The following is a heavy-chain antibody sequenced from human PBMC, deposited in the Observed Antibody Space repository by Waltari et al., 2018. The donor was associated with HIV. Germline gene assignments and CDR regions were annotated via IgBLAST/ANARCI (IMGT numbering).Heavy chain of an antibody. Sequence: QVQLVQSGAELKKSGASVKVSCKPSGYTFTDYYIHWVRQAPGQGLEWMGLININSGGTNFSQKFRGRVTLTRDTSISTAYMQLSSLGSDDTAIYYCTRAQSHVHGLDVWGQGTTVTVSS. CDR1: GYTFTDYY. CDR2: ININSGGT. CDR3: TRAQSHVHGLDV. V-gene: IGHV1-2*02. J-gene: IGHJ6*02.